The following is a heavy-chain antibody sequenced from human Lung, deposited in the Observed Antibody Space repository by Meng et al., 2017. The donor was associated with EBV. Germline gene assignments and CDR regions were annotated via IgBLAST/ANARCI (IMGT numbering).Heavy chain of an antibody. V-gene: IGHV7-4-1*02. CDR3: ALDDNGAPDY. D-gene: IGHD3-9*01. Sequence: QVRVVAIGSRMKTPDASVEVSPEASLYTFSCHAFYWRQAARGQGLEWVGGMNTKTGNPSYAQGFTGRFVFTFDTTVSTEYLQISSLKAEDTAMYYCALDDNGAPDYWGQGTLVTVSS. J-gene: IGHJ4*02. CDR1: LYTFSCHA. CDR2: MNTKTGNP.